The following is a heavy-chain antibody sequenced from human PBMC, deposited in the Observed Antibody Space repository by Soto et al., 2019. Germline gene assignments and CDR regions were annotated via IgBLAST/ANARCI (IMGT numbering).Heavy chain of an antibody. J-gene: IGHJ6*02. CDR3: AKDDTRSYYYYYGMDV. D-gene: IGHD3-9*01. V-gene: IGHV3-30*18. CDR1: GFTFSSYG. CDR2: ISYDGSNK. Sequence: GGSLRLSCAASGFTFSSYGMHWVRQAPGKGLEWVAVISYDGSNKYYADSVKGRFTISRDNSKNTLYLQMNSLRAEDTAVYYCAKDDTRSYYYYYGMDVWGQGTTVTVSS.